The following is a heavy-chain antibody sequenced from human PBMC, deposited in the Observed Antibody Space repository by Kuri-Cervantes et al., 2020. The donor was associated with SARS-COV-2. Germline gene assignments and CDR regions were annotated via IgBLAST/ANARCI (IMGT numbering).Heavy chain of an antibody. J-gene: IGHJ3*02. CDR1: GYTFTRYG. D-gene: IGHD2-2*01. CDR2: ISAYNGNT. V-gene: IGHV1-18*01. Sequence: ASVKVSCKASGYTFTRYGISWVRQAPGQGLEWMGWISAYNGNTNYAQKLQGRVTMTTDTSTSTAYMELRSLRSDDTAVYYCARFRSYCSSTSCYLANAFDIWGQGTMVTVSS. CDR3: ARFRSYCSSTSCYLANAFDI.